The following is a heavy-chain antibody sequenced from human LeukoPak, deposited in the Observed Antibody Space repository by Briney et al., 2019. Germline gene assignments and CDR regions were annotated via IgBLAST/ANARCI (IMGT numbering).Heavy chain of an antibody. CDR2: IYPGDSDT. V-gene: IGHV5-51*01. CDR1: GYSFTSYW. J-gene: IGHJ6*03. D-gene: IGHD5-12*01. CDR3: ARSNGYSGYDYDFYYYYMDV. Sequence: GESLKISCKGSGYSFTSYWIGWLRQMPGKGLEWMGIIYPGDSDTRYSPSFQGQVTISADKSISTAYLQWSSLKASDTAMYYCARSNGYSGYDYDFYYYYMDVWGKGTTVTVSS.